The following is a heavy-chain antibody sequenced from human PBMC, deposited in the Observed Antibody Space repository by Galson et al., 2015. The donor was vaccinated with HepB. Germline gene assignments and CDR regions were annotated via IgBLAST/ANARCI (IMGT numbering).Heavy chain of an antibody. CDR2: FDPEDGET. J-gene: IGHJ6*02. Sequence: SVKVSCKVSGYTLTELSMHWVRQAPGKGLEWMGGFDPEDGETIYAQKFQGRVTMTEDTSTDTAYMELSSLRSEDTAVYYCATGHYGAPYPYYYGMDVWGQGTTVTVSS. D-gene: IGHD4-17*01. CDR1: GYTLTELS. CDR3: ATGHYGAPYPYYYGMDV. V-gene: IGHV1-24*01.